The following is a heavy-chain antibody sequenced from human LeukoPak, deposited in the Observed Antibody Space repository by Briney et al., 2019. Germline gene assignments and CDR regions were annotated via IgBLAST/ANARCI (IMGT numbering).Heavy chain of an antibody. J-gene: IGHJ6*03. CDR3: AKAAPPLGNYYYYYMDV. CDR2: ITSSSSYI. CDR1: GFTFSSYT. V-gene: IGHV3-21*04. Sequence: GGSLRLSCAASGFTFSSYTMNWVRQAPGKGLEWVSSITSSSSYIYYADSVKGRFTISRDNAKNSLYLQMNSLRAEDTALYYCAKAAPPLGNYYYYYMDVWGKGTTVTISS.